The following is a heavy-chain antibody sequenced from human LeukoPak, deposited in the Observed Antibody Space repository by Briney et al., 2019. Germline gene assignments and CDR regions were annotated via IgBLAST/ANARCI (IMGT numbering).Heavy chain of an antibody. Sequence: GGSLRLSCAASGFTFSNYAMSWVRQAPGKGLEWVSGISGSGGNTYYADSVKGRFTISRDNSKNTLYVQMNSLRAEDTAVYYCAKHCYDSSGYIDDWGQGTLVTVSS. CDR2: ISGSGGNT. V-gene: IGHV3-23*01. J-gene: IGHJ4*02. CDR3: AKHCYDSSGYIDD. CDR1: GFTFSNYA. D-gene: IGHD3-22*01.